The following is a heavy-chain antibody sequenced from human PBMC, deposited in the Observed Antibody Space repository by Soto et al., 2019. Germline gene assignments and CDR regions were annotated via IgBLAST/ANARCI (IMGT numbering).Heavy chain of an antibody. J-gene: IGHJ4*02. D-gene: IGHD3-3*01. CDR3: TKVGGLYDFWSGPLHFDL. V-gene: IGHV3-9*01. CDR1: GFIFDDFA. Sequence: EAQLVESGGGFVQPGRSLRLSCAGSGFIFDDFAIHWVRQAPGKGLEWVSGISWNSDSIGYADSVKGRFTNSRDNAKNSLYLQMNSLRVEDTALYYCTKVGGLYDFWSGPLHFDLWGQGTLVTVSS. CDR2: ISWNSDSI.